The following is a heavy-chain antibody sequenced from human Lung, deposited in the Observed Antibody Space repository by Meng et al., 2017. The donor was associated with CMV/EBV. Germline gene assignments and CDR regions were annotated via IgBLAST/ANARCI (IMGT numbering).Heavy chain of an antibody. V-gene: IGHV2-70*04. CDR1: GLPHNTDQMR. CDR3: ARILPCDWFHP. CDR2: IDWDGDT. J-gene: IGHJ5*02. Sequence: SGXXLVXPTQSLTLTCTLSGLPHNTDQMRVSWPRQPPGKALKWLARIDWDGDTFYTDSLSTGLTISRDTSENQLFLTMTDVDPVDKATYYCARILPCDWFHPXGQGXLVTVSS.